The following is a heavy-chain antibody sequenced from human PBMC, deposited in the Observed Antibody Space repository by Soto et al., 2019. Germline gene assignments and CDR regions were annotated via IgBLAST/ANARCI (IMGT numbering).Heavy chain of an antibody. J-gene: IGHJ6*03. CDR3: ARGYGSGSTYYYYYYMDV. V-gene: IGHV3-21*01. CDR2: ISSSSSYI. CDR1: GFTFSSYS. Sequence: GGSLRLSCAASGFTFSSYSMNWVRQAPGKGLEWVSSISSSSSYIYYADSVKGRFTISRDNAKNSLYLQMNSLRAEDTAVYYCARGYGSGSTYYYYYYMDVWGKGTTVTVSS. D-gene: IGHD3-10*01.